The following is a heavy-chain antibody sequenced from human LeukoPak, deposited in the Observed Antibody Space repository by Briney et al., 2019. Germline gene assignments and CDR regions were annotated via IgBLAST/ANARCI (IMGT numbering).Heavy chain of an antibody. CDR2: INANSGDT. V-gene: IGHV1-2*02. Sequence: ASVTVSCKASGYTFTGYYMHWVRQAPGQGLVWMGWINANSGDTKYAQKFQGRVTMTRDTSISTAYMELSRLRSDDTAMYYCAREISGYSDYWGQGTLVTVSS. CDR1: GYTFTGYY. J-gene: IGHJ4*02. D-gene: IGHD3-22*01. CDR3: AREISGYSDY.